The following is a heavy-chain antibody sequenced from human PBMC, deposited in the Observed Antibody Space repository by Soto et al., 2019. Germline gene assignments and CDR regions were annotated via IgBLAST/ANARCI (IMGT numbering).Heavy chain of an antibody. CDR3: AIGQGGTNY. D-gene: IGHD3-16*01. CDR1: GGSFNPYY. Sequence: QVQVQQWGAGLLKPSETLSLTCAVYGGSFNPYYWSWVRQPPGKGLEWIAEIQQGGGTYYNPSLKSRIAISLDTSKSQSSLNLNSVNDAETAVYYCAIGQGGTNYWGQGSLVIVSS. V-gene: IGHV4-34*02. J-gene: IGHJ4*02. CDR2: IQQGGGT.